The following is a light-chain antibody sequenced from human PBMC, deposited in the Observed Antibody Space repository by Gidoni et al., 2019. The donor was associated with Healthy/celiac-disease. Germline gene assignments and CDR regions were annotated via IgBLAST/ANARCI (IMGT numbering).Light chain of an antibody. J-gene: IGKJ1*01. CDR2: DAS. CDR3: QQRSGWT. V-gene: IGKV3-11*01. Sequence: EIVLTQSPATLSLSPGERATLPCRASQSVSSYLAWYQQKPGQAPRLLIYDASNRATGIPARFSGSGSGTDFTLTISSLEPEDFAVYYCQQRSGWTFGQGTKVEIK. CDR1: QSVSSY.